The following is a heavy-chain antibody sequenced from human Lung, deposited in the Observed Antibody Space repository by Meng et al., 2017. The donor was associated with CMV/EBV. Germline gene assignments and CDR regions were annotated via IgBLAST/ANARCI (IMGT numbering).Heavy chain of an antibody. CDR3: AREDYRSLYFDD. V-gene: IGHV4-39*02. J-gene: IGHJ4*02. CDR1: GGSISSSSYY. CDR2: IYYSGST. D-gene: IGHD3-16*02. Sequence: SXTLSLXCTVSGGSISSSSYYWGWIRQPPGKGLEWIGSIYYSGSTYYNPSLKSRVTISVDTSKNQFSLKLSSVTAADTAVYYCAREDYRSLYFDDWGQGTLVTVSS.